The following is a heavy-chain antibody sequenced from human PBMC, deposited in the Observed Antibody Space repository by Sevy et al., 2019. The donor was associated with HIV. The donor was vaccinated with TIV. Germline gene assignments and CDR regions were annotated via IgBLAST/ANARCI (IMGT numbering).Heavy chain of an antibody. CDR1: GFTFSSYW. D-gene: IGHD3-10*01. CDR2: IKQDGSEK. V-gene: IGHV3-7*01. Sequence: GGSLRLSCAASGFTFSSYWMSWVRQAPGKGLEWVANIKQDGSEKYYVDSVKGRFTISRDNTKNSLYLQMNSLRAEDTAVYYCARGLRFGELLYFDYWGQGTLVTVSS. CDR3: ARGLRFGELLYFDY. J-gene: IGHJ4*02.